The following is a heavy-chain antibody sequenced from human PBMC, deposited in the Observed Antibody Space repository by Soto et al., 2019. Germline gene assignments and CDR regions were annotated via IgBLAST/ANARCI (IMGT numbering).Heavy chain of an antibody. V-gene: IGHV1-69*12. CDR2: IIPLFSTT. Sequence: QVQLVQSGAEVKKPGSSVKVSCKASGGTFSSYVISWVRQAPGQGLEWMGGIIPLFSTTNYAQKFQGRVTITADESTSTAYMELSSLRSEDTAVYYCAKYRVAAVGSPYYGMDVWGQGTTVTVSS. CDR3: AKYRVAAVGSPYYGMDV. CDR1: GGTFSSYV. J-gene: IGHJ6*02. D-gene: IGHD6-13*01.